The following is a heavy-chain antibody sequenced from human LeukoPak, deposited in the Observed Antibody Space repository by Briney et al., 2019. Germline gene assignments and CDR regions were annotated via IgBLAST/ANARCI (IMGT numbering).Heavy chain of an antibody. V-gene: IGHV3-30*18. J-gene: IGHJ6*02. CDR1: GFTFTTYS. CDR3: TKDGLGYYYYGMDV. Sequence: GGSLRLSCAASGFTFTTYSMSWVRQAPGKGLEWVAVISHDGSNKNYADSVKGRFTISRDNSKNTLFLQMNSLRPEDTALYYCTKDGLGYYYYGMDVWGQGTTVTVSS. CDR2: ISHDGSNK. D-gene: IGHD6-6*01.